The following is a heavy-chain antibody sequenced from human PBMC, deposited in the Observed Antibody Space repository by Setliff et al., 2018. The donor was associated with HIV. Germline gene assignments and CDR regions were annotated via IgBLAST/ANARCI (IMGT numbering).Heavy chain of an antibody. CDR1: GGSISGYY. CDR3: TTVVPAAIPYFDY. CDR2: IYSNGNT. D-gene: IGHD2-2*01. Sequence: LSLTCTVSGGSISGYYWSWIRQPAGKRLEWIGRIYSNGNTNHNPSLKGRVTMSVSTSKNQFPMNLSSVTAADTAVSYCTTVVPAAIPYFDYWGQGALVTAPQ. V-gene: IGHV4-4*07. J-gene: IGHJ4*02.